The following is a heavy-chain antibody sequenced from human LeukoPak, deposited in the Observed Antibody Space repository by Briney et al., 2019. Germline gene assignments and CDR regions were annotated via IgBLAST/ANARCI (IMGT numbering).Heavy chain of an antibody. V-gene: IGHV3-7*01. J-gene: IGHJ4*02. CDR2: IKQDGSEK. CDR1: GFTFSSYW. CDR3: ARGGDGYNPYDLDY. D-gene: IGHD5-24*01. Sequence: GGSLRLSCAASGFTFSSYWMSWVRQAPGKGLEWVANIKQDGSEKYYVDSVKGRFTISRDNAKNSLYLQMNSLRAEDTAVYYCARGGDGYNPYDLDYWGQGTLVTVSS.